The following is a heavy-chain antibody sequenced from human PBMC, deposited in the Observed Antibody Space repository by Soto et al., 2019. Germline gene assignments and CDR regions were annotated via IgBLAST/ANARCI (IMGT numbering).Heavy chain of an antibody. V-gene: IGHV3-11*01. CDR3: ARMGPRAARPSY. D-gene: IGHD6-6*01. J-gene: IGHJ4*02. Sequence: QVQLAESGGGLVEPGGYLRISCAASGFTFSDYDMSWIRQSPGKGLAWVSFVSSSGTTMYFADSVKGRFTISRDNAKNSLYLQMNSLRAEVTAVYYCARMGPRAARPSYWGQGTLVTVSS. CDR1: GFTFSDYD. CDR2: VSSSGTTM.